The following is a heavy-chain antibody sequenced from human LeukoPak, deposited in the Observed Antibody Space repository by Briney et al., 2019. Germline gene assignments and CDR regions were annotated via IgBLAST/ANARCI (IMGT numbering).Heavy chain of an antibody. CDR1: GFTFSSYW. Sequence: PGGSLRLSCAASGFTFSSYWMNWVRQAPGKGLQWVSYIESYSRIIHYADSVKGRFTISRDDAKNSLFLQMNSLRAEDTAIYYCARQGPNGDLDFWGQGTLVTVSS. V-gene: IGHV3-48*01. CDR2: IESYSRII. D-gene: IGHD4-17*01. CDR3: ARQGPNGDLDF. J-gene: IGHJ4*02.